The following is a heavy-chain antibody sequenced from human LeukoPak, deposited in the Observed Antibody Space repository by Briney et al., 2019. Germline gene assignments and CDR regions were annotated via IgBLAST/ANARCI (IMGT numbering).Heavy chain of an antibody. CDR1: RLTVSSNY. Sequence: GGSLRLSCAASRLTVSSNYMSWVRQAPGKGLEWVSAISGSGGSTYYADSVKGRFTISRDNSKNTLYLQMNSLRAEDTAVYYCAKQALRLFDYWGQGTLVTVSS. CDR2: ISGSGGST. D-gene: IGHD4-17*01. CDR3: AKQALRLFDY. V-gene: IGHV3-23*01. J-gene: IGHJ4*02.